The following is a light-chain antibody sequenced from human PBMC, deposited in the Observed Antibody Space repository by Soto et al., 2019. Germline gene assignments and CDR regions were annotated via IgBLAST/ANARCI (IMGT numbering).Light chain of an antibody. V-gene: IGLV4-69*01. CDR2: LNSDGSH. CDR1: SGHSSYA. CDR3: QTWGTGIHYV. Sequence: QLVLTQSPSASASLGASVKLTCTLSSGHSSYAIAWHQQQPEKGPRYLMKLNSDGSHSKGDGIPDRFSGSSSGAERYLTISSPQSEDEADYYCQTWGTGIHYVFGTGTKLTVL. J-gene: IGLJ1*01.